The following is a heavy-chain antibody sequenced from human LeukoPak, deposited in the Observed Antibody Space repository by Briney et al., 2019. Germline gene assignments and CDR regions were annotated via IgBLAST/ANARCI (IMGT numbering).Heavy chain of an antibody. J-gene: IGHJ4*02. CDR2: INPNSGGT. CDR1: GYTFTGYY. CDR3: AMGGRSWSSGWYGGFDY. D-gene: IGHD6-19*01. Sequence: ASVKVSCKASGYTFTGYYMHWVRQAPGQGLEWMGWINPNSGGTNYAQKFQGWVTMTRDTSISTAYMELSRLRSDDTAVYYCAMGGRSWSSGWYGGFDYWGQGTLVTVSS. V-gene: IGHV1-2*04.